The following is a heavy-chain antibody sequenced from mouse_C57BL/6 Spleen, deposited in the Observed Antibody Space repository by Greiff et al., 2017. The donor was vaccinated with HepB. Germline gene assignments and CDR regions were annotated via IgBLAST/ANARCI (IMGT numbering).Heavy chain of an antibody. CDR1: GYTFTSYW. Sequence: QVQLKQPGAELVKPGASVKMSCKASGYTFTSYWITWVKQRPGQGLEWIGDIYPGSGSTNYNEKFKSKATLTVDTSSSTAYMQLSSLTSEDSAVYYCARGDGYHYAMDYWGQGTSVTVSS. CDR3: ARGDGYHYAMDY. CDR2: IYPGSGST. D-gene: IGHD2-3*01. J-gene: IGHJ4*01. V-gene: IGHV1-55*01.